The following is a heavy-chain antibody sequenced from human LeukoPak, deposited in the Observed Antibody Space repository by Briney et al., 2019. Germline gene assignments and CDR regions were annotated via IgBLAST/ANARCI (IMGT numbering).Heavy chain of an antibody. D-gene: IGHD3-10*01. CDR3: AGGISYYYGSGSGY. CDR2: IIPIFGTA. V-gene: IGHV1-69*06. J-gene: IGHJ4*02. CDR1: GGTFSSYA. Sequence: SVKVSCKASGGTFSSYAISWVRQAPGQGLEWMGGIIPIFGTANYAQKFQGRVTITADKSTSTAYMELSSLRSEDTAVYYCAGGISYYYGSGSGYWGQGTLVTVSS.